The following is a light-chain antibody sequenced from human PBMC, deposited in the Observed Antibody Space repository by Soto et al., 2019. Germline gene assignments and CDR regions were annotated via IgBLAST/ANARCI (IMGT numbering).Light chain of an antibody. CDR2: EVS. CDR1: SSDVGGYNY. Sequence: QSVLTQPASVSGSPGQSITISCTGTSSDVGGYNYVSWYQQYPGKAPKLMIYEVSNRPSGVSNRFSGSKSGNTASLTISGLQAEDEANYYCSSYGSKSALVFGTGTK. CDR3: SSYGSKSALV. J-gene: IGLJ1*01. V-gene: IGLV2-14*01.